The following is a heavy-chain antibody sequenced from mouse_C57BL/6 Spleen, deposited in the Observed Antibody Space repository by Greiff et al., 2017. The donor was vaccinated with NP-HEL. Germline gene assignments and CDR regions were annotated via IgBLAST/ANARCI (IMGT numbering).Heavy chain of an antibody. CDR3: ARHYGGYYAMDY. CDR1: GFTFSDYY. Sequence: EVQVVESGGGLVQPGGSLKLSCAASGFTFSDYYMYWVRQTPEKRLEWVAYISNGGGSTYYPDTVKGRFTISRDNAKNTLYLQMSRLKSEDTAMYYCARHYGGYYAMDYWGQGTSVTVSS. CDR2: ISNGGGST. V-gene: IGHV5-12*01. D-gene: IGHD1-1*02. J-gene: IGHJ4*01.